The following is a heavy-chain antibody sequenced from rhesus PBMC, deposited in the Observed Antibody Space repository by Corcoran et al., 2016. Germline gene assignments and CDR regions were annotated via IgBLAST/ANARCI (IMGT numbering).Heavy chain of an antibody. J-gene: IGHJ4*01. CDR2: IYWDDDK. CDR3: VRRSDYGKFDY. D-gene: IGHD4-35*01. V-gene: IGHV2-1*01. Sequence: QVTLKESGPALVKPTQTLTLTCTFSRFSLSTSGMGVGWIRQPSRTTLEYFAHIYWDDDKRYSTSLKSRLTISKDTSKNQVVLTMTNMDPVDTATYYCVRRSDYGKFDYWGQGVLVTVSS. CDR1: RFSLSTSGMG.